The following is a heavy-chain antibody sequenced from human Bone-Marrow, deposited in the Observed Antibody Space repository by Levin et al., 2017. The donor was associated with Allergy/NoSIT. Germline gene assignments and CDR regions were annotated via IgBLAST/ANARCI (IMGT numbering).Heavy chain of an antibody. Sequence: EASVKVSCKASGYTFTGYYMHWVRQAPGQGLEWMGWINPNSGGTNYAQKFQGRVTMTRDTSISTAYMELSRLRSDDTAVYYCAKSHYGSGMDYFDYWGQGTLVTVSS. CDR3: AKSHYGSGMDYFDY. CDR1: GYTFTGYY. CDR2: INPNSGGT. D-gene: IGHD3-10*01. J-gene: IGHJ4*02. V-gene: IGHV1-2*02.